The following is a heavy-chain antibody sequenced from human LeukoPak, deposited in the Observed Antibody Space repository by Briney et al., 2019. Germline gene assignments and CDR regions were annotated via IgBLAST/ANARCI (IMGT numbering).Heavy chain of an antibody. V-gene: IGHV4-59*08. CDR2: IYYSGST. D-gene: IGHD3-9*01. CDR3: ARTRLTNFYFDL. J-gene: IGHJ4*02. CDR1: GGSISGYY. Sequence: ETLSLTCTASGGSISGYYWNSIRQPPGKGLEWIGYIYYSGSTNYNPSLKSRVTISVDTSKDQFSLNLSSVTAADTAVYYCARTRLTNFYFDLWGQGTLVTVSS.